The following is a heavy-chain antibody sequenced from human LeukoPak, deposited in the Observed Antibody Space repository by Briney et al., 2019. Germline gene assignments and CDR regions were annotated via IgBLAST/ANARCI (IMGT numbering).Heavy chain of an antibody. J-gene: IGHJ1*01. CDR1: GGSFSGYY. Sequence: SETLSLTCAVYGGSFSGYYWGWIRQPPGKGLEWIGSIYYSGSTGYNPSLKSRVTISVDTSKNQFSLKLTSVTAADTAMYYCATLRYCSGGSCFPKYFQHWGQGTLVTVSS. CDR3: ATLRYCSGGSCFPKYFQH. CDR2: IYYSGST. V-gene: IGHV4-34*01. D-gene: IGHD2-15*01.